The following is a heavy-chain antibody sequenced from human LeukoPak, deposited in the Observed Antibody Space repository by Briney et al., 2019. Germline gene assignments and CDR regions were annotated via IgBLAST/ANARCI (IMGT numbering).Heavy chain of an antibody. CDR2: ISGSGGST. Sequence: PGGSLRLSCAASGFTFSSYAMSWVRQAPGKGLEWVPAISGSGGSTYYADSVKGRFTISRDNSKNTLYLQMNSLRAEDTAVYYCAKAQRIVVVPAAIRYWGQGTLVTVSS. J-gene: IGHJ4*02. CDR3: AKAQRIVVVPAAIRY. CDR1: GFTFSSYA. D-gene: IGHD2-2*02. V-gene: IGHV3-23*01.